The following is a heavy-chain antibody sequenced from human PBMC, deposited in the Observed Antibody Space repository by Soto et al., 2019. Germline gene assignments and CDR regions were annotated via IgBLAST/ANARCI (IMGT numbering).Heavy chain of an antibody. D-gene: IGHD4-4*01. CDR2: IYYSGST. V-gene: IGHV4-59*01. CDR3: AIHGTGNYEGHYGKDV. CDR1: GGSISSYY. Sequence: PSETLSLTCTVSGGSISSYYWSWIRQPPGKGLEWIGYIYYSGSTNYNPSLKSRVTISVDTSKNQFSLKLSSVTAADTAVYYCAIHGTGNYEGHYGKDVWGQGTTVTVSS. J-gene: IGHJ6*02.